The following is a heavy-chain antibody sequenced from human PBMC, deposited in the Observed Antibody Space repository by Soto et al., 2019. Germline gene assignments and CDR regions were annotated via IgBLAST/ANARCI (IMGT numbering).Heavy chain of an antibody. V-gene: IGHV2-5*02. CDR1: GFSLSTSGVG. Sequence: SGPTLVNPTQTRTLTCTFSGFSLSTSGVGVGWIRQPPGKALEWLALIYWDDDKRYSPSLKSRLTITKDTSKNQVVLTMTNMDPVDTATYYCAHSSFAYYDILTGQDVWGQGTTVTVSS. CDR3: AHSSFAYYDILTGQDV. CDR2: IYWDDDK. D-gene: IGHD3-9*01. J-gene: IGHJ6*02.